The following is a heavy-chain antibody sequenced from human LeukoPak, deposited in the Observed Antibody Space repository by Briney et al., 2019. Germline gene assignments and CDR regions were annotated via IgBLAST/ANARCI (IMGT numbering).Heavy chain of an antibody. CDR2: ISGDSYYI. Sequence: PGGSLRLSCVASGFSFSTYSMNWVRQAPGRWPEWVSSISGDSYYIFYADSVKGRFTVSRDNAQNSLFLQMNSLKADDTAVYYCARVSSVPTPRGLDFWGQGTLVTVSS. V-gene: IGHV3-21*01. J-gene: IGHJ4*02. CDR1: GFSFSTYS. D-gene: IGHD4/OR15-4a*01. CDR3: ARVSSVPTPRGLDF.